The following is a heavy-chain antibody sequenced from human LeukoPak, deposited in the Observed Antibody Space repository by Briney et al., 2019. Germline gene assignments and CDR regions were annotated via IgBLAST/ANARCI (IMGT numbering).Heavy chain of an antibody. CDR2: IYYSGST. CDR1: GGSISSYW. CDR3: PRHTISSVCGEDYYYMDV. V-gene: IGHV4-59*08. D-gene: IGHD6-19*01. Sequence: SETLSLTCTVSGGSISSYWWRWIRQPPGKGLEWIGYIYYSGSTNYNPSLKRRVTLSVDTSKNQFSLKLSSVTAADTAMYYCPRHTISSVCGEDYYYMDVWGKGTTVTVSS. J-gene: IGHJ6*03.